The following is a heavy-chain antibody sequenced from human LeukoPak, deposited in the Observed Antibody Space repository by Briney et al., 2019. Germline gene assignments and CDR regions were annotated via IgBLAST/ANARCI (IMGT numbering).Heavy chain of an antibody. CDR2: IIPIFGIA. J-gene: IGHJ6*02. D-gene: IGHD2-2*01. CDR1: GGTFSSYA. Sequence: SVKVSCKASGGTFSSYAIRWVRQAPGLGLEWMGRIIPIFGIANYAQKFQGRVTITADKSTSTAYMELSSLRSEDTAVYYCARGNVVVPAAVYGMDVWGQGTTVTVSS. V-gene: IGHV1-69*04. CDR3: ARGNVVVPAAVYGMDV.